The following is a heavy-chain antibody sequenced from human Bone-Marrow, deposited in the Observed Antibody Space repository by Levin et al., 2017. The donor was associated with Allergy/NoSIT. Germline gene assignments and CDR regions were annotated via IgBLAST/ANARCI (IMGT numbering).Heavy chain of an antibody. CDR1: GFSFSDYY. V-gene: IGHV3-11*05. J-gene: IGHJ3*02. CDR2: ISSTGTST. CDR3: VSETSYAFDI. Sequence: GGSLRLSCAASGFSFSDYYMNWIRQAPGQGLEWISYISSTGTSTNYADSVKGRFTISRDNAKRSLYLQVNSLRADDTAVYYCVSETSYAFDIWGQGTMVTVSS.